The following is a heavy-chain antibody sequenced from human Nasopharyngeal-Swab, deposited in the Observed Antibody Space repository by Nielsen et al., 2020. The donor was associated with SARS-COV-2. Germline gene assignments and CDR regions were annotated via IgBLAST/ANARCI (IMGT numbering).Heavy chain of an antibody. CDR2: ISGSGGST. CDR3: AKDRTTMVRGVDY. CDR1: GFTFSSYA. J-gene: IGHJ4*02. D-gene: IGHD3-10*01. Sequence: GSSLKISCAASGFTFSSYAMSWVRQAPGKGLEWVSAISGSGGSTYYADSVKGRFTISRDNSKNTLYLQMNSLRAEDTAVYYCAKDRTTMVRGVDYWGQGTLVTVSS. V-gene: IGHV3-23*01.